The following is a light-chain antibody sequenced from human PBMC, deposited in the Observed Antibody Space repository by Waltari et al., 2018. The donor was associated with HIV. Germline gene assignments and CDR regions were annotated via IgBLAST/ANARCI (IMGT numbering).Light chain of an antibody. CDR2: GAS. V-gene: IGKV3D-15*01. CDR1: RNIKNN. CDR3: QQYYDWPRT. Sequence: EVVMTQSPATLSVSPGERATLSCRASRNIKNNLAWYQQNPGQAPRLLIHGASTAASGVAGRFSGSGSGTDFTLTISSLQSEDIAVYYWQQYYDWPRTFGQGTKV. J-gene: IGKJ1*01.